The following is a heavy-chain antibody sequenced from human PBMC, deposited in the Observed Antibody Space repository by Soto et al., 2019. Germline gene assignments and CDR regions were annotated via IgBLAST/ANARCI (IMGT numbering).Heavy chain of an antibody. Sequence: PGGSMRLSCAASGFTFSSYGMHWVRQAPGKGLEWVAVISYDGSNKYYADSVKGRFTISRDNSKNTLYLQMNSLRAEDTAVYYCAKDIRGNWFDPWGQGTLVTVSS. J-gene: IGHJ5*02. D-gene: IGHD3-10*01. CDR1: GFTFSSYG. CDR3: AKDIRGNWFDP. CDR2: ISYDGSNK. V-gene: IGHV3-30*18.